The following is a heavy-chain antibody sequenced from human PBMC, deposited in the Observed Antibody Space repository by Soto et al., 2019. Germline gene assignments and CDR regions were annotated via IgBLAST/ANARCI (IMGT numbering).Heavy chain of an antibody. V-gene: IGHV6-1*01. D-gene: IGHD1-1*01. Sequence: SQTLPLTCASSGDSVSSNSAGWNWIRKTPSRGLEWLGRTYYRSKWYFNYAVSVESRITINPDTSKNQFSLQLSSVTPDDTAVYYCARGSWDDVSGHYYMDVWGKGTTVTV. CDR1: GDSVSSNSAG. J-gene: IGHJ6*03. CDR3: ARGSWDDVSGHYYMDV. CDR2: TYYRSKWYF.